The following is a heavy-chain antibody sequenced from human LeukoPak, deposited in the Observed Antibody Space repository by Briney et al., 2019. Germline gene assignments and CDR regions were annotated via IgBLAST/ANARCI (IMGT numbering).Heavy chain of an antibody. V-gene: IGHV4-39*01. CDR1: GGSISSSSYY. J-gene: IGHJ4*02. CDR3: ARSGWTEGFDY. D-gene: IGHD6-19*01. Sequence: PETLSLTCTVSGGSISSSSYYWGWIRQPPGKGLEWIGSIYYSGSTYYNPSLKSRVTISVDTSKNQFSLKLSSVTAADTAVYYCARSGWTEGFDYWGQGTLVTVSS. CDR2: IYYSGST.